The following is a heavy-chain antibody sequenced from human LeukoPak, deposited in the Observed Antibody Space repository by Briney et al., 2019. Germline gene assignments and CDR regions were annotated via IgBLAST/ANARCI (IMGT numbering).Heavy chain of an antibody. CDR1: GGSISSSSYY. D-gene: IGHD1-26*01. CDR2: IYYSGST. V-gene: IGHV4-39*01. Sequence: SETLSLTCTVSGGSISSSSYYWGWIRQPPGKGLEWIGSIYYSGSTYYNPSLKSRVTISVDTSKNQFSLKLSSVTTADTAVYYCAIHSGSYDFFDYWGQGTLVTVSS. CDR3: AIHSGSYDFFDY. J-gene: IGHJ4*02.